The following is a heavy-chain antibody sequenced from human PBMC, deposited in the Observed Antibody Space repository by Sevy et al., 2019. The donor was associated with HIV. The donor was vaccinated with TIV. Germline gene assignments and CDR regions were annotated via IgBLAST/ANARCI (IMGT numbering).Heavy chain of an antibody. CDR3: ARQGTGGSGWYIGAFDI. Sequence: SETLSLTCTVSGGSISSSSYYWGWIRQPPGKGLEWIGSIYYSGSTYYNPSLKSRVTISVDTSKNQFSLKLSSVTAADTAVYYCARQGTGGSGWYIGAFDIWGQGTMVTVSS. J-gene: IGHJ3*02. CDR2: IYYSGST. V-gene: IGHV4-39*01. D-gene: IGHD6-19*01. CDR1: GGSISSSSYY.